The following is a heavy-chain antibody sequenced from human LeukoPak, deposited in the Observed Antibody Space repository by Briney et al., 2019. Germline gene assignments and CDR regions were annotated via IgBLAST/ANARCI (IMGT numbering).Heavy chain of an antibody. J-gene: IGHJ6*02. CDR1: GGSISSGSYY. CDR3: ARDLYGMDV. Sequence: SETLSLTCTVSGGSISSGSYYWSWIRQPARKGLEWIGRIYTSGSTNYNPSLKSRVTISVDTSKNQFSLKLSSVTAADTAVYYCARDLYGMDVWGQGTTVTVSS. CDR2: IYTSGST. V-gene: IGHV4-61*02.